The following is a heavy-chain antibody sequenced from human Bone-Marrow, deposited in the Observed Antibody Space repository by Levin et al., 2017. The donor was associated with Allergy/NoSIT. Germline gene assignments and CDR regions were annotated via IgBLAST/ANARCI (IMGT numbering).Heavy chain of an antibody. CDR2: IDTAGDT. J-gene: IGHJ6*02. V-gene: IGHV3-13*01. D-gene: IGHD1-14*01. Sequence: GGSLRLSCETSGFTFSSYDMHWVRQVTGKGLEWVSAIDTAGDTHYPGSVKGRFTISRENAKNTLYLQMKSLRDGDTAVYYCTRGGTFPVPPAFVRYGMDVWGQGTTVIVSS. CDR3: TRGGTFPVPPAFVRYGMDV. CDR1: GFTFSSYD.